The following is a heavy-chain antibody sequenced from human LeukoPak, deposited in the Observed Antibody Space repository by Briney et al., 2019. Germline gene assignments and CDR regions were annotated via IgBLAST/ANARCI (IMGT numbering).Heavy chain of an antibody. V-gene: IGHV4-30-2*01. CDR3: ARGPRSYMVDY. D-gene: IGHD1-26*01. J-gene: IGHJ4*02. CDR2: IYHSGST. CDR1: GGSFSSGGYS. Sequence: SQTLSLTCAVSGGSFSSGGYSWSWIRPPPGKGLEWIGYIYHSGSTYYNPSLKSRVTISVDRSKNQFSLKLSSVTAADTAVYYCARGPRSYMVDYWGQGTLVTVSS.